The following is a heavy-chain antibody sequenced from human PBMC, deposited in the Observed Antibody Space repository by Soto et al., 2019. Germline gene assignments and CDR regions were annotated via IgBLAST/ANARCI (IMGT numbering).Heavy chain of an antibody. D-gene: IGHD5-12*01. CDR3: ARLVDGYPGY. Sequence: PGESLKISCKASGYTFTSQWIGWVRQKPGKGLERMGLIFPGDSDTRYSPSFQGQVTISADKSISTAFLQWSSLKASDTAMYYCARLVDGYPGYWGQGTLVTVSS. V-gene: IGHV5-51*01. CDR1: GYTFTSQW. CDR2: IFPGDSDT. J-gene: IGHJ4*02.